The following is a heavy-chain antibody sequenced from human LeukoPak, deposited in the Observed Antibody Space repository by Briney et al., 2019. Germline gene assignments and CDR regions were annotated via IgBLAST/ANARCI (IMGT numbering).Heavy chain of an antibody. D-gene: IGHD6-25*01. Sequence: GGSLRLSCAASGFTLSSYEMNWVRQAPGKGLEWVSYISSSGSTIYYADSVKGRFTISRDNAKSSLYLQMNSLRAEDTAVYYFARTSLDSNGFYHWGQGNLVTVSS. CDR2: ISSSGSTI. CDR1: GFTLSSYE. V-gene: IGHV3-48*03. J-gene: IGHJ4*02. CDR3: ARTSLDSNGFYH.